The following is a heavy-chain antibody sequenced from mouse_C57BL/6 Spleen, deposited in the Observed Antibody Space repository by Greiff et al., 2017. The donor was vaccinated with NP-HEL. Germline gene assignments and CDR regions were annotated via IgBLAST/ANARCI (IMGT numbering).Heavy chain of an antibody. CDR1: GFTFSSYT. D-gene: IGHD1-1*01. CDR2: ISGGGGNT. J-gene: IGHJ2*01. Sequence: EVNVVESGGGLVKPGGSLKLSCAASGFTFSSYTMSWVRQTPEKRLEWVATISGGGGNTYYPDSVKGRFTISRDNAKNTLYLQMSSLRSEDTALYYCARHRGPYYGSSPFDYWGQGTTLTVSS. CDR3: ARHRGPYYGSSPFDY. V-gene: IGHV5-9*01.